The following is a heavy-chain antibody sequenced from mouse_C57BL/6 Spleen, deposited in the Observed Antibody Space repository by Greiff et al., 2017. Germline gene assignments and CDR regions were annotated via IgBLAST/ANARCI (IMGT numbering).Heavy chain of an antibody. CDR1: GYTFTDYY. V-gene: IGHV1-26*01. J-gene: IGHJ1*03. CDR3: ARRGGSSSYWYFDV. CDR2: INPNNLGT. D-gene: IGHD1-1*01. Sequence: EFPLQQSGPELVKPGASVKISCKASGYTFTDYYMNWVHHLHGKSLEWIVDINPNNLGTSYNQKFKGKATLTVDKSSSTAYMELRSLTSEDSAVYYCARRGGSSSYWYFDVWGTGTTVTVSS.